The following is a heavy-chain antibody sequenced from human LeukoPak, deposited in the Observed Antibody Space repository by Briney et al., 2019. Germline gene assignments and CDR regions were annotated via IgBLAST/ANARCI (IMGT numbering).Heavy chain of an antibody. D-gene: IGHD3-22*01. CDR2: IYTSGST. Sequence: SETLSLTCTVSGGSISSGSYYWSWIRQPAGKGLEWIGRIYTSGSTNYNPSLKSRVTISVDTSKNQFSLKLSSVTAADTAVYYCARDPPGTGYYDSSGYYSQWGQGTLVTVSS. J-gene: IGHJ4*02. CDR3: ARDPPGTGYYDSSGYYSQ. V-gene: IGHV4-61*02. CDR1: GGSISSGSYY.